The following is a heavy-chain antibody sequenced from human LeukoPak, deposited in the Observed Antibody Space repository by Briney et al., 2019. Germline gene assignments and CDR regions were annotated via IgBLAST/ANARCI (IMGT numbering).Heavy chain of an antibody. J-gene: IGHJ3*02. CDR3: ARDLVTMVRGVIINNAFDI. V-gene: IGHV4-59*01. CDR2: IYYNGNT. CDR1: GGSISSYY. Sequence: SETLSLTCTVSGGSISSYYWSWIRQPPGKGLEWIGYIYYNGNTNYNPSLKSRVTLSVDTSKNQFSLKLSSVTAADTAVYYCARDLVTMVRGVIINNAFDIWGQGTMVTVSS. D-gene: IGHD3-10*01.